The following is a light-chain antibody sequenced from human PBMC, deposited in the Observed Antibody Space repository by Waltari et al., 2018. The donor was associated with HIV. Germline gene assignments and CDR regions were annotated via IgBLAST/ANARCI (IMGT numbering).Light chain of an antibody. V-gene: IGKV3-15*01. CDR1: QSVGTN. Sequence: TQSPVTLSVSPGARATLSCRASQSVGTNVTWYQRKSGQAPRLLIYGASTRATAIPARFSGSGSGTEFTLTITSLQSDDYATYYCQQYQTWPLTFGPGTTVDI. J-gene: IGKJ3*01. CDR2: GAS. CDR3: QQYQTWPLT.